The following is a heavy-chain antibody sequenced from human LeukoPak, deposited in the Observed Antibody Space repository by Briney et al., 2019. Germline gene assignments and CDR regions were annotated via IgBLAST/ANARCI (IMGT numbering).Heavy chain of an antibody. CDR1: GGSISGLY. D-gene: IGHD2-2*01. V-gene: IGHV4-59*08. CDR2: IYSSGAT. J-gene: IGHJ4*02. Sequence: SETLSLTCSVSGGSISGLYWAWIRQPPGKGLEWIGYIYSSGATNYNPSLKSRVTISVDTSKNQFSLKLSSVTAADTAVYYCARQDCSSTSCPFDYWGQGTLVTVSS. CDR3: ARQDCSSTSCPFDY.